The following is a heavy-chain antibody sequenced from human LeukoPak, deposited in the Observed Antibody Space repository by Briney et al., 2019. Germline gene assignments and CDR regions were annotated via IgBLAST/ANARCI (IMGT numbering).Heavy chain of an antibody. D-gene: IGHD5-12*01. J-gene: IGHJ5*02. CDR1: GDTFSSYA. CDR3: ARDRGSGGYDIWFDP. CDR2: INPNSGGT. Sequence: ASVKVSCKASGDTFSSYAISWVRQAPGQGLEWMGWINPNSGGTNYAQKFQGRVTMTRDTSISTAYMELSRLRSDDTAVYYCARDRGSGGYDIWFDPWGQGTLVTVSS. V-gene: IGHV1-2*02.